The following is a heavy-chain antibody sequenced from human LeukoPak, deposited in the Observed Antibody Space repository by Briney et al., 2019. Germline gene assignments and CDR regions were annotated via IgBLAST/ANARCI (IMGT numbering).Heavy chain of an antibody. CDR1: GYSFTSYW. CDR2: IYPGDPDT. V-gene: IGHV5-51*01. Sequence: GESLKISCKGSGYSFTSYWIGWVRQMPGKGLEWMGIIYPGDPDTRYSPSFQGQVTISADKSISTAYLQWSSLKASDTAMYYCARRRDTAIVPDAFDIWGQGTMVTVSS. J-gene: IGHJ3*02. D-gene: IGHD5-18*01. CDR3: ARRRDTAIVPDAFDI.